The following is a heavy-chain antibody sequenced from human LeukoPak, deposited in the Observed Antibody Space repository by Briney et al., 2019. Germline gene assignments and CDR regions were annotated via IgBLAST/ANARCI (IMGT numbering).Heavy chain of an antibody. Sequence: GGSLRLSCAASGFTFSSYSINWVRQAPGKGLEWVSYITTSSDTIYYADSVKGRFTISRDNAKNSLYLQMNSLRAEDTAVYYCTTESKLDGQFYYWGQGTLVTVSS. J-gene: IGHJ4*02. D-gene: IGHD5-24*01. CDR3: TTESKLDGQFYY. V-gene: IGHV3-48*01. CDR1: GFTFSSYS. CDR2: ITTSSDTI.